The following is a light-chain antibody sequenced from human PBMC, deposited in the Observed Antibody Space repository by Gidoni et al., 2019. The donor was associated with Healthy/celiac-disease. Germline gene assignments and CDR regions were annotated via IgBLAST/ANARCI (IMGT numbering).Light chain of an antibody. CDR2: AAS. J-gene: IGKJ1*01. V-gene: IGKV1-39*01. Sequence: DIQMTQSPSSLSASVGDSVTIPCRGSQSISSYLNWYQQKPGKAPKLLIYAASSLQSGVPSRFSGSGSGTDFTLTISSLQPEDFATYYCQQSYSTLWTFGQGTKVEIK. CDR3: QQSYSTLWT. CDR1: QSISSY.